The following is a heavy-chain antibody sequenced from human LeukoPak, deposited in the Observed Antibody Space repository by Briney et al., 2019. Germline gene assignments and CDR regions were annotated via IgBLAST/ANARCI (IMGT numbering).Heavy chain of an antibody. D-gene: IGHD2-2*01. CDR3: ATDHYCSSTKVCYYGMDV. CDR1: GYTLTELS. CDR2: FDPEDGET. J-gene: IGHJ6*02. V-gene: IGHV1-24*01. Sequence: ASVKVSCKVSGYTLTELSMHWVRQAPGKGLEWMGGFDPEDGETIYAQKFQGRVTMTEDTSTDTAYMELSSLRSEDTAVYYCATDHYCSSTKVCYYGMDVWGQGTTVTVSS.